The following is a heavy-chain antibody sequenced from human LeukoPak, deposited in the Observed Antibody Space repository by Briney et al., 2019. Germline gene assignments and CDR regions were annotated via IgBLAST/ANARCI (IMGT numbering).Heavy chain of an antibody. V-gene: IGHV1-2*02. CDR1: GYPFTDYY. D-gene: IGHD1-26*01. Sequence: ASVKVSCKASGYPFTDYYIHWVRQAPGQGLEWMAWINPHTGATDHAQKFQGRVTMTRDTSINTAYMELTWLTSDDTAIYFCARPYYTGRLTYAFYIWGQGTMVTVSS. J-gene: IGHJ3*02. CDR2: INPHTGAT. CDR3: ARPYYTGRLTYAFYI.